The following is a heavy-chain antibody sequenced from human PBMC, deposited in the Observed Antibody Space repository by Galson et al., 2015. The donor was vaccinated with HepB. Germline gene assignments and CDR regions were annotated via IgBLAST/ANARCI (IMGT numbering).Heavy chain of an antibody. V-gene: IGHV3-30-3*01. Sequence: SLRLSCAASGFTFSSYAMHWVRQAPGKGLEWVAVISYDGSNKYYADSVKGRFTISRDNSKNTLYLQMNSLRAEDTAVYYCARDEAYCGGDCYKVGQPFDYWGQGTLVTVSS. CDR1: GFTFSSYA. CDR3: ARDEAYCGGDCYKVGQPFDY. D-gene: IGHD2-21*01. CDR2: ISYDGSNK. J-gene: IGHJ4*02.